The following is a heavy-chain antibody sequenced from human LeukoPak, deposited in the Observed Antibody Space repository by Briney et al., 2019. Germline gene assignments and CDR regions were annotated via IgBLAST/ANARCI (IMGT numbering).Heavy chain of an antibody. Sequence: SETLSLTCTASGGSISSYYWSWIRQPPGKGLEWFGYIYYSGSTNYNPSLKSRVTISVDTSKNQFSLKLSTVTAPDTPVYYCARRTGYYDGFDYWGQGTLVTASS. J-gene: IGHJ4*02. CDR3: ARRTGYYDGFDY. CDR1: GGSISSYY. CDR2: IYYSGST. V-gene: IGHV4-59*01. D-gene: IGHD3/OR15-3a*01.